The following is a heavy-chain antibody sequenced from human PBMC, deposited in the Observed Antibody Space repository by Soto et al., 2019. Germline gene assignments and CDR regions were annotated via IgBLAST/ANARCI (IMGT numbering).Heavy chain of an antibody. CDR1: GFTFSTYW. Sequence: GGSLRLSCAASGFTFSTYWMSWVRQAPGKGLEWVANIKEDGSEKYYVDPVEGRFTISRDNAKNSLYLQMTSLRAEDTALYYCARGWGYFDSSGFPYLYAMDVWGQGTTVTVSS. CDR3: ARGWGYFDSSGFPYLYAMDV. J-gene: IGHJ6*02. V-gene: IGHV3-7*01. CDR2: IKEDGSEK. D-gene: IGHD3-22*01.